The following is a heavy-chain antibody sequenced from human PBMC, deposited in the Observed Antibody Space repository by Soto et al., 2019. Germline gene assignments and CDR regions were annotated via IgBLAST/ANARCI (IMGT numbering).Heavy chain of an antibody. CDR3: TTDRGTVTHFYYYGMDV. CDR1: GFTFSNAW. D-gene: IGHD4-17*01. V-gene: IGHV3-15*07. Sequence: GGSLRLSCAASGFTFSNAWMNWVRQAPGKGLEWVGRIKSKTDGGTTDYAAPVKGRFTISRDDSKNTLYLQMNSLKTEDTAVYYCTTDRGTVTHFYYYGMDVWGQGTTVTVSS. J-gene: IGHJ6*02. CDR2: IKSKTDGGTT.